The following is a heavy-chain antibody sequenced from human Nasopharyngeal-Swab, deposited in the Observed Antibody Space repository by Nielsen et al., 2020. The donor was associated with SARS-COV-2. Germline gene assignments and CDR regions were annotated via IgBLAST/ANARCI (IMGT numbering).Heavy chain of an antibody. D-gene: IGHD4-17*01. CDR3: ARDIGDYRSFAY. CDR2: INPKGGST. V-gene: IGHV1-46*01. J-gene: IGHJ4*02. Sequence: WVRQAPGQGLEWMVIINPKGGSTKYAEKFLGRITMTRDTPTTTVYMELSRLRSEDTTVYYCARDIGDYRSFAYWGQGTLVTVSS.